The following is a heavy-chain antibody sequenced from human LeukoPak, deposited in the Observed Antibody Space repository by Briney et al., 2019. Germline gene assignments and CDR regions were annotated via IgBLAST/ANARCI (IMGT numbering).Heavy chain of an antibody. CDR3: ASLHRGYSYGFPDWFDP. D-gene: IGHD5-18*01. V-gene: IGHV4-34*01. CDR1: GGSFSGCY. Sequence: SETLSLTCAVSGGSFSGCYWNWIRQPPGKGLEWIGEINHSGSTTYNPSLKSRVTISVDTSKNQFSLKLSSVTAADTAVYYCASLHRGYSYGFPDWFDPWGQGTLVTVSS. CDR2: INHSGST. J-gene: IGHJ5*02.